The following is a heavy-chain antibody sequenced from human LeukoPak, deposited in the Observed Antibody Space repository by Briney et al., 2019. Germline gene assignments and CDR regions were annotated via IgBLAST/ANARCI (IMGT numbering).Heavy chain of an antibody. J-gene: IGHJ4*02. CDR2: IYYSGST. CDR3: ARKRFLGSSCPVFDY. Sequence: PSETLSLTCTVSGGSISSSSYYWGWIRQPPGKGLERIGSIYYSGSTYYNPSLKSRVTISVDTSKNQFSLKLSSVTAADTAVYYCARKRFLGSSCPVFDYWGQGTLVTVSS. V-gene: IGHV4-39*01. D-gene: IGHD6-13*01. CDR1: GGSISSSSYY.